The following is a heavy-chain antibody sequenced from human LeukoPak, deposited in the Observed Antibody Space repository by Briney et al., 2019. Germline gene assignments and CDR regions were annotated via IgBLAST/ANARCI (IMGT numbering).Heavy chain of an antibody. V-gene: IGHV3-43*02. J-gene: IGHJ6*02. D-gene: IGHD1-26*01. CDR3: AKDIFSSIVGASSYYGMDV. Sequence: GGSLRLSCAASGFTFDDYAMHWVRQAPGKSLEWVSLISGDGGSTYYADSVKGRFTISRDNSKNSLYLQMNSLRTEDTALYYCAKDIFSSIVGASSYYGMDVWGQGTSVTVSS. CDR2: ISGDGGST. CDR1: GFTFDDYA.